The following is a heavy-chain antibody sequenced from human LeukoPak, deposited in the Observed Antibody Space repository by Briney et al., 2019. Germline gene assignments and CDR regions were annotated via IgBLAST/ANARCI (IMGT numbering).Heavy chain of an antibody. CDR3: AKHLTTGWSSFVY. Sequence: GGSLRLSCAASGLTFSSYAMSWVRQAPGKGLEWVSAISGSGGSTYYADSVKGRFTISRDNFKNTLYLQMNSLRAEDTAVYYCAKHLTTGWSSFVYWGQGTQVTVSS. CDR2: ISGSGGST. CDR1: GLTFSSYA. V-gene: IGHV3-23*01. D-gene: IGHD6-19*01. J-gene: IGHJ4*02.